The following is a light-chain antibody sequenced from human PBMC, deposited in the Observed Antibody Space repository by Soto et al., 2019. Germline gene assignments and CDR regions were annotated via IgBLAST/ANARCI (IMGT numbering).Light chain of an antibody. J-gene: IGKJ3*01. V-gene: IGKV4-1*01. CDR2: WAS. CDR3: QQYYDSLFS. Sequence: DIVMTQSPDSLAVSLSERATINCKSSQSVLYSSNSKNYLAWYQQKPGQPPKLLISWASTRESGVPDRISGSGSGTDFTLTISSLQAEDVAVYYCQQYYDSLFSFGPGTKVDI. CDR1: QSVLYSSNSKNY.